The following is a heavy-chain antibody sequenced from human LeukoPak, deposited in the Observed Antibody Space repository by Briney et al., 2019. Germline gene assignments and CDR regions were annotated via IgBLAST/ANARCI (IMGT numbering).Heavy chain of an antibody. CDR1: GFTFSSYG. V-gene: IGHV3-30*03. D-gene: IGHD4-17*01. CDR3: ARDQDYGDYIYDY. CDR2: ISYDGSNK. J-gene: IGHJ4*02. Sequence: GGSLRLSCAASGFTFSSYGMHWVRQAPGKGLEWVAVISYDGSNKYYADSVKGRFTISRDNSKNTLYLQMNSLRAEDTAVYYCARDQDYGDYIYDYWGQGTLVTVSS.